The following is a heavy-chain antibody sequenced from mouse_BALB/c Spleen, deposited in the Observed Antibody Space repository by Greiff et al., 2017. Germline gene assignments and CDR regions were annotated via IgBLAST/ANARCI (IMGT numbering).Heavy chain of an antibody. V-gene: IGHV5-17*02. Sequence: EVQVVESGGGLVQPGGSRKLSCAASGFTFSSFGMHWVRQAPEKGLEWVAYISSGSSTIYYADTVKGRFTISRDNPKNTLFLQMTSLRSEDTAMYYCASNWDWFAYWGQGTLVTVSA. CDR2: ISSGSSTI. J-gene: IGHJ3*01. D-gene: IGHD4-1*02. CDR3: ASNWDWFAY. CDR1: GFTFSSFG.